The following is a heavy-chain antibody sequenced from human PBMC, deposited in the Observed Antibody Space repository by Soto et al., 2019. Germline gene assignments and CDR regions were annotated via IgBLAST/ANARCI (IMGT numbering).Heavy chain of an antibody. CDR2: IWYDGSNK. Sequence: WGSLRLSCAPSGFTFSSYGMHRIRQAPGKGLEWVAVIWYDGSNKYYADSVKGRFTISRDNSKNPLYLQMNSLRAEDTAVYCCARGPYYYGSGSLDLRGQGSLVTVGS. J-gene: IGHJ4*02. CDR3: ARGPYYYGSGSLDL. CDR1: GFTFSSYG. D-gene: IGHD3-10*01. V-gene: IGHV3-33*01.